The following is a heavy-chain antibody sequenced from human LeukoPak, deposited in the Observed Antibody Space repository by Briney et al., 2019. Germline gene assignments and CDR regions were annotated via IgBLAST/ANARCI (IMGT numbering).Heavy chain of an antibody. V-gene: IGHV1-2*02. CDR1: GYSFTGYH. J-gene: IGHJ3*02. CDR3: ARRSSTHAFDI. D-gene: IGHD3-10*01. Sequence: GASVKVSCKASGYSFTGYHLYWVRQAPGQGLEWLGWISPNSGGTIYAQKFQGRVTMTRDTSISTAYMDLRSLKSDDTAIYYCARRSSTHAFDIWGQGTMLTVSP. CDR2: ISPNSGGT.